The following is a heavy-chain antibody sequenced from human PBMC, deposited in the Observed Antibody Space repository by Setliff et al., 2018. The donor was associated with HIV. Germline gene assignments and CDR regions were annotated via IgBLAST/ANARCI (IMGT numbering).Heavy chain of an antibody. Sequence: GESLKISCAASGFTFSSYCMNRVRQAPGKGLEWISSISWRSTYIYYSDSVKGRFTISRDDAEKSLFLQLDSLRDEDTAVYYCSMSHGIGNYYMDGWGPGTTVTVSS. D-gene: IGHD2-15*01. J-gene: IGHJ6*03. V-gene: IGHV3-21*01. CDR2: ISWRSTYI. CDR3: SMSHGIGNYYMDG. CDR1: GFTFSSYC.